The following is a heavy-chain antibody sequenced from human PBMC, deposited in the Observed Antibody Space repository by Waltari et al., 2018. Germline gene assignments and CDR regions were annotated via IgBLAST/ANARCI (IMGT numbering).Heavy chain of an antibody. CDR1: GGSITSNY. CDR3: ARHKAGTTADH. D-gene: IGHD1-7*01. V-gene: IGHV4-59*08. Sequence: QVQLQESGPGLVKPSETLSLTCTDSGGSITSNYWSWIRQPPGKGLEMFGYISYSGCTNYDPSLKSRVTMSVDTSKNQFSLKLSSVTAADTAVYYCARHKAGTTADHWGQGTLVTVSS. CDR2: ISYSGCT. J-gene: IGHJ4*02.